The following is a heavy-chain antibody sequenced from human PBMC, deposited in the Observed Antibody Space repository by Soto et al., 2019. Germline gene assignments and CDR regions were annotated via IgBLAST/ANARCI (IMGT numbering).Heavy chain of an antibody. Sequence: SGPTLVNPTQTVTLTYTFSGFSLSTSGMCVSWIRQPPGKALEWLARIDWDDDKYYSTSLKTRLTISKDTSKNQVVLTMTNMDPVDTATYYCARIRPLYSSSYYYYYMAVWGKGTTVTVSS. V-gene: IGHV2-70*11. J-gene: IGHJ6*03. CDR3: ARIRPLYSSSYYYYYMAV. CDR1: GFSLSTSGMC. CDR2: IDWDDDK. D-gene: IGHD6-6*01.